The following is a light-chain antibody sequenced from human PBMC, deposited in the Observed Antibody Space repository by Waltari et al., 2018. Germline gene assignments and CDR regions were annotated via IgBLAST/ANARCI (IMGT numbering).Light chain of an antibody. CDR1: QSVGRY. CDR2: HAS. J-gene: IGKJ1*01. CDR3: QKYESLPAT. Sequence: EIVFTQSPCTLSLSPGERATLSCRASQSVGRYLVWYQQKPGQAPRLLIYHASIRATGIPDRFSGSGSGTDFSLTISRLEPEDFAVYYCQKYESLPATFGQGTKVEI. V-gene: IGKV3-20*01.